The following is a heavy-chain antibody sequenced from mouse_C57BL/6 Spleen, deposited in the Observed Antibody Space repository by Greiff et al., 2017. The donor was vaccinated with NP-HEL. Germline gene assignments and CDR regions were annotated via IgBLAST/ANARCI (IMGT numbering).Heavy chain of an antibody. CDR3: ARPHYYGSSYGFAY. D-gene: IGHD1-1*01. J-gene: IGHJ3*01. Sequence: VQLQQSGAELVKPGASVKISCKASGYAFSSYWMNWVKQRPGKGLEWIGQIYPGDGDTNYNGKFKGKATLTADKSSSTAYMQLSSLTSEDSAVYFCARPHYYGSSYGFAYWGQGTLVTVSA. CDR2: IYPGDGDT. V-gene: IGHV1-80*01. CDR1: GYAFSSYW.